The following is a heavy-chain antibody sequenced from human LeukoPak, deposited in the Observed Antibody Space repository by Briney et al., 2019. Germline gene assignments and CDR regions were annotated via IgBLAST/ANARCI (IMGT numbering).Heavy chain of an antibody. D-gene: IGHD4-23*01. Sequence: GRSLRLSCAASAFTFRNYAMQSGRQAPGKGLEWVAVMSYDGINKYYADSVKGRFTVSRDNSKNTVFLQMNSLRAEDTAVFYCARENYGGNSGLDDWGQGSLVTVSS. CDR3: ARENYGGNSGLDD. CDR2: MSYDGINK. CDR1: AFTFRNYA. V-gene: IGHV3-30-3*01. J-gene: IGHJ4*02.